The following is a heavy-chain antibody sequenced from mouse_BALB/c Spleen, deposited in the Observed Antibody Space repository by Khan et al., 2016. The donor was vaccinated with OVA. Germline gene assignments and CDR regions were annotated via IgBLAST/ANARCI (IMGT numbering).Heavy chain of an antibody. Sequence: EVKLEESGGGLVQPGGSMKLSCVASGFTFSSYWMSWVRQSPEKGLEWVAEIRLKSDNYATHYAESVKGKFTISRDDSKSRLYLQMNSLRAEDTGIYYCTASAYAMDYWGQGTSVTVSS. D-gene: IGHD2-10*02. J-gene: IGHJ4*01. CDR1: GFTFSSYW. V-gene: IGHV6-3*01. CDR3: TASAYAMDY. CDR2: IRLKSDNYAT.